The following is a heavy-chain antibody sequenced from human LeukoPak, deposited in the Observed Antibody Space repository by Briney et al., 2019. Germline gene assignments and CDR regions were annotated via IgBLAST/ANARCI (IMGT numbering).Heavy chain of an antibody. V-gene: IGHV4-34*01. CDR2: INHSGST. CDR1: GGSISSYY. D-gene: IGHD3-10*01. CDR3: ARGPGRLLWFGELLSAFNWFDP. J-gene: IGHJ5*02. Sequence: PSETLSLTCTVSGGSISSYYWSWIRQPPGKGLEWIGEINHSGSTNYNPSLKSRVTISVDTSKNQFSLKLSSVTAADTAVYYCARGPGRLLWFGELLSAFNWFDPWGQGTLVTVSS.